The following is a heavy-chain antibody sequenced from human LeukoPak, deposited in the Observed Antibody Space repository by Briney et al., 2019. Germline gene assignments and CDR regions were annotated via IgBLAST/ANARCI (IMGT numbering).Heavy chain of an antibody. CDR3: AATSVGPTINDSFDI. CDR2: IVVCRGNT. J-gene: IGHJ3*02. CDR1: RFTFTRSV. D-gene: IGHD1-26*01. Sequence: SVKVSCKASRFTFTRSVVQGVRQARGQRLEWIGWIVVCRGNTNYAQEFQERVTISRDMSTGTAYMELGSLRTEDTAVYYGAATSVGPTINDSFDIWGQGTMVTVSS. V-gene: IGHV1-58*01.